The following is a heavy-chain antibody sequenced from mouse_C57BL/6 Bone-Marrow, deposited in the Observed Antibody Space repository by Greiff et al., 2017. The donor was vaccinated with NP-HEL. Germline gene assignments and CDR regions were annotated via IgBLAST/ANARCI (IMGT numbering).Heavy chain of an antibody. CDR3: TRSHYYGSSGYAMDY. V-gene: IGHV6-6*01. CDR1: GFTFSDAW. J-gene: IGHJ4*01. D-gene: IGHD1-1*01. Sequence: EVQRVESGGGLVQPGGSMKLSCAASGFTFSDAWMDWVRQSPEKGLEWVAEIRNKANNHATYYAESVKGRFTISRDDSKSSVYLQMNSLRAEDTGIYYCTRSHYYGSSGYAMDYWGQGTSVTVSS. CDR2: IRNKANNHAT.